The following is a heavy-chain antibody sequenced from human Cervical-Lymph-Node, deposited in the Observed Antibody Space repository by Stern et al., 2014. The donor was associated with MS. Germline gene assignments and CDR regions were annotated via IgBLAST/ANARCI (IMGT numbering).Heavy chain of an antibody. D-gene: IGHD3-22*01. CDR2: IKSKTDGGTT. CDR3: TTEMYYYDSRTGG. Sequence: EVQLVESGGGLVKPGGSLRLSCAASGFTFSNAWMSWVRQAPGKGLEWVGRIKSKTDGGTTDYAAPVKGRFTISRDDSKNTLYLQMNSLKTEDTAVYYCTTEMYYYDSRTGGWGRGTLVTVSS. V-gene: IGHV3-15*01. CDR1: GFTFSNAW. J-gene: IGHJ4*02.